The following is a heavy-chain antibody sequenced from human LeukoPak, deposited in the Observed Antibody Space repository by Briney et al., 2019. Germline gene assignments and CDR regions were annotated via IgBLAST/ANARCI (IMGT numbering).Heavy chain of an antibody. CDR2: IYYMRSI. D-gene: IGHD5-12*01. CDR3: TGKDLVATLAFDY. V-gene: IGHV4-59*12. J-gene: IGHJ4*02. CDR1: VGSISGSY. Sequence: PSETLCLTCTVSVGSISGSYGSTIRQPPGEGLGWRGHIYYMRSINYNPSLKCRVTISVATSKHRISLKLNSVTAADTARYYFTGKDLVATLAFDYWGQGTLVTVSS.